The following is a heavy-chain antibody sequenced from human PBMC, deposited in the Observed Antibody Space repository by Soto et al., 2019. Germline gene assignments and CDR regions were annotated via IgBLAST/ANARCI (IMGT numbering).Heavy chain of an antibody. Sequence: QLQLQESGSGLVKPSQTLSLTCSVSSDSTTSGGYSWSWIRQPPGKGLEWIGYIYPSGSTAHNPSLKSRVTMSVDRSRSQFSRKLRPVTAADTAVYYCVRDRGGGSGNYYKSVGMDVWGQGTTVTVSS. J-gene: IGHJ6*02. V-gene: IGHV4-30-2*01. D-gene: IGHD3-10*01. CDR3: VRDRGGGSGNYYKSVGMDV. CDR2: IYPSGST. CDR1: SDSTTSGGYS.